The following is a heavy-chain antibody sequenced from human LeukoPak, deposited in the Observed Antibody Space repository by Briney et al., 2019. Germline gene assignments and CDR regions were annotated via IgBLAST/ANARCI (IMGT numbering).Heavy chain of an antibody. V-gene: IGHV3-74*03. Sequence: PGGSLRLSCAASGMIFNNHWMHWIRQAPGKGLVWVARINKDGRSTTYAESVKGRFTISRDNAKNTLSLQMNSLRVEDTALYYCVRDVRWIGQDYYYTDVWGKGTTVTVSS. D-gene: IGHD3/OR15-3a*01. J-gene: IGHJ6*03. CDR1: GMIFNNHW. CDR3: VRDVRWIGQDYYYTDV. CDR2: INKDGRST.